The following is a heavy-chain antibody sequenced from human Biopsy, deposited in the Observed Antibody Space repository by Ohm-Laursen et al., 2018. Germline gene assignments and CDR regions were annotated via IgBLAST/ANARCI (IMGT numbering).Heavy chain of an antibody. D-gene: IGHD2-15*01. CDR1: GGSISNYF. CDR2: IYYRGNT. CDR3: ARHGSQGYCTGGSCVDY. J-gene: IGHJ4*02. Sequence: SETLSLTCAVSGGSISNYFWTWIRQPPGKGLEWIGSIYYRGNTNYNPSLKSRVTISVDTSKNQFSLKLSSATAADTAVFYCARHGSQGYCTGGSCVDYWGQGALVTVSS. V-gene: IGHV4-59*08.